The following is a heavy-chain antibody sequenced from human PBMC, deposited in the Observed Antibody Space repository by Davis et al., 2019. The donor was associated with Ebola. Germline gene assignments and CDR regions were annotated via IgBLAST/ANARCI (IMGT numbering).Heavy chain of an antibody. J-gene: IGHJ2*01. CDR2: ITAAGDTT. CDR1: GFIFNAYA. D-gene: IGHD2/OR15-2a*01. V-gene: IGHV3-64*01. CDR3: ARDTTSLPWYFDL. Sequence: PGGSLRLSCAASGFIFNAYAMHWVRQAPGKGLEYVSAITAAGDTTYYANSVKGRFAISRDNSKNTRYLKMGSLRAEDMAVYYCARDTTSLPWYFDLWGRGTLVTVSS.